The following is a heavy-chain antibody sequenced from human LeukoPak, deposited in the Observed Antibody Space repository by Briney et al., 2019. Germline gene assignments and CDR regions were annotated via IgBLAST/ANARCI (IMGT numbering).Heavy chain of an antibody. D-gene: IGHD3-22*01. CDR3: AKDYWYYYDSSGYYSPFNY. J-gene: IGHJ4*02. CDR2: ISGSGGST. V-gene: IGHV3-23*01. CDR1: GFTFSSYA. Sequence: GGSLRLSCAASGFTFSSYAMSWVRQAPGKGLEWVSAISGSGGSTYYADSVKGRFTISRDNSKNTLYLQMNSLRAEDTAVYYCAKDYWYYYDSSGYYSPFNYWGQGTLVTVSS.